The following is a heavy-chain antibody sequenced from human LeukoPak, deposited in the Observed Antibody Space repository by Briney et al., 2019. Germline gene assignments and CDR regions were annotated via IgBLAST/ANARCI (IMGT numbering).Heavy chain of an antibody. CDR3: VRAVGGTYDY. J-gene: IGHJ4*02. CDR1: GGSVSSGSYY. Sequence: SETLSLTCTVSGGSVSSGSYYWSWIRQPPGKGLEWIGYIYYSGSTNYNPSLKSRVTISVDTSKNQFSLKLSSVTAADTAVYYCVRAVGGTYDYWGQGTLVTVSS. D-gene: IGHD6-19*01. V-gene: IGHV4-61*01. CDR2: IYYSGST.